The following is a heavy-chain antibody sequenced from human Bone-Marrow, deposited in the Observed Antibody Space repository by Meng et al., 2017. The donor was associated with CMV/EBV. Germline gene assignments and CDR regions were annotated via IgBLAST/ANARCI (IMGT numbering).Heavy chain of an antibody. CDR3: ARLTSPGDY. CDR1: GFTFSSYS. CDR2: ISSSSSSYI. D-gene: IGHD6-6*01. V-gene: IGHV3-21*01. Sequence: GESLKISCAASGFTFSSYSMNWVRQAPGKGLEWVSSISSSSSSYIYYADSVKGRFTISRDNAKNSLYLQMNSLRAEDTAVYYCARLTSPGDYWGQGTLVTVSS. J-gene: IGHJ4*02.